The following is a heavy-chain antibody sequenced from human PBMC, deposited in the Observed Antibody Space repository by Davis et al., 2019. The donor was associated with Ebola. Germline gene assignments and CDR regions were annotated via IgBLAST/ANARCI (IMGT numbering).Heavy chain of an antibody. CDR3: AKLVRGVRVRDY. D-gene: IGHD3-10*01. Sequence: PGGSLRLSCAASGFTFGSYAMSWVRQAPGKGLEWVSAISGSGGSTYYADSVKGRFTISRDNSKNTLYLQMNSLRAEDTALYYCAKLVRGVRVRDYWGQGTPVTVSS. V-gene: IGHV3-23*01. CDR1: GFTFGSYA. CDR2: ISGSGGST. J-gene: IGHJ4*02.